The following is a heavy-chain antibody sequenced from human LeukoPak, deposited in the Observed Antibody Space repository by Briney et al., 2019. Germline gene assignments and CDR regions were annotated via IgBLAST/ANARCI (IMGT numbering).Heavy chain of an antibody. CDR3: ARSSHYDILTGYSEEDAFDI. CDR1: GFTVSINY. D-gene: IGHD3-9*01. J-gene: IGHJ3*02. CDR2: IYSGGST. Sequence: PGGSLRLSCSASGFTVSINYMSWVRHAPGKGLEWVSVIYSGGSTDYADSVKGRFTISRDNSKNTLYLQMNSLRVEDPAVYYCARSSHYDILTGYSEEDAFDIWGQGTMVTVSS. V-gene: IGHV3-53*01.